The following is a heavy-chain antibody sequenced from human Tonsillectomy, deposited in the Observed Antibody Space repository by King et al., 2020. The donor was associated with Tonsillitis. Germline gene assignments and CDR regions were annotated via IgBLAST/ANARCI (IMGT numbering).Heavy chain of an antibody. J-gene: IGHJ4*02. V-gene: IGHV1-3*01. CDR1: GYTFTSYA. Sequence: QLVQSGAEVKKPGASVKVSCKASGYTFTSYAMHWVRQAPGQRLEWMGWINAGNGNTKYSQKFQGRVTITRDTSASTAYMELSSLGSEDTAVYYCAREGYYDYVWGSYRRPPLDYWGQGTLVTVSS. CDR2: INAGNGNT. CDR3: AREGYYDYVWGSYRRPPLDY. D-gene: IGHD3-16*02.